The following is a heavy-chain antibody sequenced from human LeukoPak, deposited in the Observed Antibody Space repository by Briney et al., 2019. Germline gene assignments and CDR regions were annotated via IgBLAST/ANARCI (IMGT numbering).Heavy chain of an antibody. V-gene: IGHV4-38-2*02. Sequence: PSETLSLTCSVSGSSISSGYFWGWIRQPPGKGLQWVGIIHSGESPYCSPSLESRITISMDTSKNQFSLKLNSVTAADTAVYYCARAGRRATWIQLWLHHFDYWGQGTLVTVSS. CDR2: IHSGESP. D-gene: IGHD5-18*01. CDR1: GSSISSGYF. CDR3: ARAGRRATWIQLWLHHFDY. J-gene: IGHJ4*02.